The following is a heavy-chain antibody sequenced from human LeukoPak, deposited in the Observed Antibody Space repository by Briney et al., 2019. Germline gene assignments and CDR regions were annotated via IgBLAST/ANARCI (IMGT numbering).Heavy chain of an antibody. CDR3: ARHMVRGVPPTWAAPLDY. J-gene: IGHJ4*02. Sequence: GGSLRLSCAASGFTFSSYSMNWVRQAPGKGLEWVSYISSSSSTIYYADSVKGRFTISRDNAKNSLYLQMNSLRAEDTAVYYCARHMVRGVPPTWAAPLDYWGQGTLVTVSS. D-gene: IGHD3-10*01. CDR1: GFTFSSYS. V-gene: IGHV3-48*04. CDR2: ISSSSSTI.